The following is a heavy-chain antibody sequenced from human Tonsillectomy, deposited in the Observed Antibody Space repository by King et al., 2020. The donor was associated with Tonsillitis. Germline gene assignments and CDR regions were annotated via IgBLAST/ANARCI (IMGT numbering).Heavy chain of an antibody. CDR1: EFTFSSFS. CDR3: ARGFSYGSSNY. CDR2: ISGSSGTI. D-gene: IGHD5-18*01. J-gene: IGHJ4*02. V-gene: IGHV3-48*01. Sequence: VQLVESGGGLVQPGGSLRLSCVASEFTFSSFSMNWVRQAPGKGLEWVSYISGSSGTIYYADSVQGRFTISRDNAKNSLYLQMNNLRVEDTAVYYCARGFSYGSSNYWGQGTQVTVSS.